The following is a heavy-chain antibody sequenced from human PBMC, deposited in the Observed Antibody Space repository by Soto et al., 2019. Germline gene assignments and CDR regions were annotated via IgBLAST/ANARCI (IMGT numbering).Heavy chain of an antibody. J-gene: IGHJ6*02. CDR1: GGSFSGYY. CDR2: INHSGST. Sequence: QVQLQQWGAGLLKPSETLSLTCAVYGGSFSGYYWSWIRQPPGKGLEWIGEINHSGSTNYNPSLKSRVTISVDTSKNLFSLKLSSVTAADTAVYYCARVTGRYYYGMDVWGQGTTVTVSS. V-gene: IGHV4-34*01. CDR3: ARVTGRYYYGMDV.